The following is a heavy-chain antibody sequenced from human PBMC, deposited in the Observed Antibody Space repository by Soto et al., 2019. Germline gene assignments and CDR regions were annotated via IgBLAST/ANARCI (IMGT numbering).Heavy chain of an antibody. CDR2: IKQDGSEK. CDR1: GFTFSSYW. J-gene: IGHJ5*02. D-gene: IGHD6-25*01. CDR3: AGDFRYRSAYDRFHP. Sequence: EVQLVESGGGLVQPGGSLRLSCAASGFTFSSYWMSWVRQAPGKGLEWVANIKQDGSEKYYVDSVKGRITISRDNAKNLPYLQKKSLRAEGTAGYYCAGDFRYRSAYDRFHPLGQGTLVTVSS. V-gene: IGHV3-7*01.